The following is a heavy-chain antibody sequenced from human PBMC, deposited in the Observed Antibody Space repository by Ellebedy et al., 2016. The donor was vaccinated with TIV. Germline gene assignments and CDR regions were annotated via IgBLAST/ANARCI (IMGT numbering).Heavy chain of an antibody. J-gene: IGHJ6*02. CDR3: ARDTSRNYDILTGYYTPYYYGMDV. CDR2: ISSSSSYI. CDR1: GFTFSNYS. D-gene: IGHD3-9*01. Sequence: GESLKISXAASGFTFSNYSMNWVRQAPGKGLEWVSSISSSSSYIYHADSVKGRFIISRDNAKNSLYLQMNSLRAEDTAGYYCARDTSRNYDILTGYYTPYYYGMDVWGQGTTVTVSS. V-gene: IGHV3-21*01.